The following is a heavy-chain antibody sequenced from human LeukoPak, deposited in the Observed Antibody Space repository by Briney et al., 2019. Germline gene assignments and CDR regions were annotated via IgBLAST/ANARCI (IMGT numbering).Heavy chain of an antibody. V-gene: IGHV1-24*01. CDR2: FDLRDGET. CDR3: ATDGLVGVLDY. CDR1: GSTLTDLS. D-gene: IGHD3-16*01. J-gene: IGHJ4*02. Sequence: ASVKVSCKVSGSTLTDLSIHWVRQAPGKGLEWMGGFDLRDGETIYAQKFQGRVSTTEDTSTDTAYMEVSSLRSEDTAVYYCATDGLVGVLDYWGQGTLVTVSS.